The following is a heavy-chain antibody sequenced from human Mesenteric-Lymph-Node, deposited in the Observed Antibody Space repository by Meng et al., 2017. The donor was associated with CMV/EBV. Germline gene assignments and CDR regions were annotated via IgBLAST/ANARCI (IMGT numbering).Heavy chain of an antibody. D-gene: IGHD5-24*01. J-gene: IGHJ4*02. CDR2: FFAGGNT. Sequence: GESLKISCTASGFTVSYNYMSWVRQAPGKGLEWVSVFFAGGNTYYADSVKGRFTISRDNSKNTLYLQMNSLRADDTAVYYCAKDNAVVYFDYWGQGTLVTVSS. CDR3: AKDNAVVYFDY. V-gene: IGHV3-66*02. CDR1: GFTVSYNY.